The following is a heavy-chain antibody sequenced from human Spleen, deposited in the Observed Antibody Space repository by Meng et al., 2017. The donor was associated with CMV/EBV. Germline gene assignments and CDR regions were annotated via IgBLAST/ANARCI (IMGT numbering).Heavy chain of an antibody. CDR2: IYNSGRT. CDR1: GGSFSGYY. V-gene: IGHV4-34*01. J-gene: IGHJ2*01. CDR3: ARGQKGYFDL. Sequence: QVQIQQWGAGLLMPSATLSLTCAVYGGSFSGYYWSWIRQPQGKGLEWSGHIYNSGRTYYNPSLKSRITISVDTSKNQFSLKLSSVTAADTAVYYCARGQKGYFDLWGRGALVTVSS.